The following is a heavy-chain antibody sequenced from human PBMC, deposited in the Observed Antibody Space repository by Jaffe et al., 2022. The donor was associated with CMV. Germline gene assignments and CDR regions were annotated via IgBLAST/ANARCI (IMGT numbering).Heavy chain of an antibody. V-gene: IGHV3-21*01. CDR1: GFTFSSYS. D-gene: IGHD3-3*01. Sequence: EVQLVESGGGLVKPGGSLRLSCAASGFTFSSYSMNWVRQAPGKGLEWVSSISSGSSDIYYADSVKGRFTISRDNAKNSLYLQMNSLRAEDTAVYYCARDGFRSGYNWFDPWGRGTLVTVSS. CDR2: ISSGSSDI. J-gene: IGHJ5*02. CDR3: ARDGFRSGYNWFDP.